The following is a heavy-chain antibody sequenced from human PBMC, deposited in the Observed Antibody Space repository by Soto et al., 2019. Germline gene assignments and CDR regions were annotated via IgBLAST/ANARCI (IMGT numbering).Heavy chain of an antibody. V-gene: IGHV3-23*01. Sequence: GGSLRLSCAASGFTFSSYAMSWVRQAPGKGLEWVSAISGSGGSTYYADSVKGRFTISRDNSKNTLYLQMNSLRAEDTAVYYCAKSKGYHYYYGMDVWGQGTTVTVSS. J-gene: IGHJ6*02. CDR1: GFTFSSYA. CDR3: AKSKGYHYYYGMDV. CDR2: ISGSGGST.